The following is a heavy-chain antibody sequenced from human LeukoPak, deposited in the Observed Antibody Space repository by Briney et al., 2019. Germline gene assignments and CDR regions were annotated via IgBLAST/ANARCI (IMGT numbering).Heavy chain of an antibody. CDR1: GGSISSYY. J-gene: IGHJ4*02. D-gene: IGHD6-13*01. CDR2: IYYSGST. V-gene: IGHV4-59*01. CDR3: ARVAVAAAGPGFDY. Sequence: SETLSLTCTVSGGSISSYYWSWIRQPPGKGLEWIGYIYYSGSTNYNPSLKSRVTISVDTSKSQFSLKLSSVTAADTAVYYCARVAVAAAGPGFDYWGQGTLVTVSS.